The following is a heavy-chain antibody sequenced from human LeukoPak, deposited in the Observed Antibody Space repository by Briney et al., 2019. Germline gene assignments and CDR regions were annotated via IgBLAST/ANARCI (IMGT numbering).Heavy chain of an antibody. J-gene: IGHJ3*02. CDR3: ARHRHGSWFSAFDI. CDR1: GGSISSSSHY. V-gene: IGHV4-39*01. Sequence: SETLSLTCTVSGGSISSSSHYWGLIRQPPGKGLEWIGSISYSGSTYYNPSLNSRITISVDAPKNQFSLSLSSVTAADTALFYCARHRHGSWFSAFDIWGQGTMVTASS. D-gene: IGHD2-15*01. CDR2: ISYSGST.